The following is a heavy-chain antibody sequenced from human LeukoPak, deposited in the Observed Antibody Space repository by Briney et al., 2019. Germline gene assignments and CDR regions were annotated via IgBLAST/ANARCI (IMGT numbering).Heavy chain of an antibody. CDR2: MNPKSGYT. CDR3: VRVDGSPDF. Sequence: ASVKVSCKASGHTFTSLDINWVRQATGQGLEWMGWMNPKSGYTGSAQQFQGRVTFTRSTSISTAYMELSSLRSEDTAVYYCVRVDGSPDFWGQGTLITVSS. V-gene: IGHV1-8*03. CDR1: GHTFTSLD. D-gene: IGHD3-22*01. J-gene: IGHJ4*02.